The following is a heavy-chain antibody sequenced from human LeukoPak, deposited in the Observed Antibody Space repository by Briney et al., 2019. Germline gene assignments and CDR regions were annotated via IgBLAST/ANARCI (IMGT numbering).Heavy chain of an antibody. D-gene: IGHD6-19*01. V-gene: IGHV3-11*04. Sequence: GGSLRLSCAASGFTFSDYYMSWIRQAPGKGLEWVSYISSSGSTIYYADSVKGRFTISRDNSKNTLYLQMNSLRAEDTAVYYCARAPGYSSGWYSHYYMDVWGKGTTVTVSS. CDR3: ARAPGYSSGWYSHYYMDV. J-gene: IGHJ6*03. CDR1: GFTFSDYY. CDR2: ISSSGSTI.